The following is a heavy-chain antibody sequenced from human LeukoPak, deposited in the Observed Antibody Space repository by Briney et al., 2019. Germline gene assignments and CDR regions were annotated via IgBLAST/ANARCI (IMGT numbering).Heavy chain of an antibody. V-gene: IGHV1-2*02. CDR3: ARGIAETN. D-gene: IGHD6-13*01. CDR1: GYTFTSYG. J-gene: IGHJ4*02. Sequence: GASVKVSCKASGYTFTSYGISWVRQAPGQGLEWMGWINPNSGGTDYAQKFQGRVIMTRDTSISTAYMELNSLRSDDTAVYYCARGIAETNWGQGTLVTVSS. CDR2: INPNSGGT.